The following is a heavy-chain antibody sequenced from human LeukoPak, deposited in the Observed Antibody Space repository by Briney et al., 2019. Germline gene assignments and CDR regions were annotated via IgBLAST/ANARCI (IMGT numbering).Heavy chain of an antibody. J-gene: IGHJ4*02. CDR3: AKSDYYGASDY. CDR1: AGSISLYNTYY. D-gene: IGHD3-10*01. Sequence: SETLSLTCTVSAGSISLYNTYYWNWIRQSPGKGLEWIGYIYYSGSTSYNPSLKSRVTISVDTFRNQFSLKLTSVTAADTAIYCCAKSDYYGASDYWGQGTLVTVSS. V-gene: IGHV4-59*01. CDR2: IYYSGST.